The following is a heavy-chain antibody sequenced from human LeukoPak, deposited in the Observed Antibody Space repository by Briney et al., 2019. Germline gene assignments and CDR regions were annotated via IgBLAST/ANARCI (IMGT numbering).Heavy chain of an antibody. V-gene: IGHV5-51*01. CDR3: ARSDSSGWSLREFDP. D-gene: IGHD6-19*01. CDR1: GYSFTSYW. CDR2: IYPGDSDT. Sequence: GESLKISCKGSGYSFTSYWIGWVRQMPGKGLEWMGIIYPGDSDTRYSPSFQGQVTISADKSISTAYLQWSSLKASDTAMYYCARSDSSGWSLREFDPWGQGTLVTVSS. J-gene: IGHJ5*02.